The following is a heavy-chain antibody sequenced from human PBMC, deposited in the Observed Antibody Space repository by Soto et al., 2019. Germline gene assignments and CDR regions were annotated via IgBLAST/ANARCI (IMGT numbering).Heavy chain of an antibody. V-gene: IGHV1-24*01. CDR3: ATAPLPVVTAAPDY. D-gene: IGHD2-2*01. CDR2: FDPEDGET. Sequence: GASVKVSCKVSGYTLTELSMHWVRQAPGKGLEWMGGFDPEDGETIYAQKFQGRVTMTEDTSTDTAYMELSSLRSEDTAVYYCATAPLPVVTAAPDYWGQGTLVTVSS. CDR1: GYTLTELS. J-gene: IGHJ4*02.